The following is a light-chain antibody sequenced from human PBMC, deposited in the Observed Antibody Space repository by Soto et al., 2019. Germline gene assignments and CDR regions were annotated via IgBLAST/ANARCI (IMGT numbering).Light chain of an antibody. CDR1: QGISSY. Sequence: IQLTQSPSSLSASVGDRVTITCRASQGISSYLAWYQQKPGKAPKLLIYAASTLQSGVPSRFSGSGSGTDFTLTISSLQPEDFETYDCQQLNSYPQTFGPGTKVDIK. J-gene: IGKJ3*01. CDR2: AAS. V-gene: IGKV1-9*01. CDR3: QQLNSYPQT.